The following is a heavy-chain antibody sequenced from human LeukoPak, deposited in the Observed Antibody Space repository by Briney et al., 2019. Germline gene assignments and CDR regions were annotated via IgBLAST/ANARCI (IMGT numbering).Heavy chain of an antibody. J-gene: IGHJ3*02. CDR3: ARVISGFWTGYYDPFDI. D-gene: IGHD3/OR15-3a*01. CDR2: IIPLFGTA. V-gene: IGHV1-69*13. Sequence: ASVKVSCKASGYTFTSYGISWVRQAPGQGLEWMGGIIPLFGTANYAQKFQGRVTITADESTGIAYMELNSLTSEDTAVYYCARVISGFWTGYYDPFDIWGQGTMVTVSS. CDR1: GYTFTSYG.